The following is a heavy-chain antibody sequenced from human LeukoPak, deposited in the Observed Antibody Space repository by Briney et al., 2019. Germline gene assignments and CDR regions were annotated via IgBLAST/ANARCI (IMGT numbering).Heavy chain of an antibody. CDR3: ATSDTVSTYNWFDP. J-gene: IGHJ5*02. Sequence: WETLSLTCNVSGGSISSNTYFWGWSRRPPGKGLEWIGSIRYSGSTYYNPSLKSRVTISVDTSNNQFSLHLTSLTAADTTVYYCATSDTVSTYNWFDPWGLGTLVTVS. CDR1: GGSISSNTYF. CDR2: IRYSGST. V-gene: IGHV4-39*01. D-gene: IGHD5/OR15-5a*01.